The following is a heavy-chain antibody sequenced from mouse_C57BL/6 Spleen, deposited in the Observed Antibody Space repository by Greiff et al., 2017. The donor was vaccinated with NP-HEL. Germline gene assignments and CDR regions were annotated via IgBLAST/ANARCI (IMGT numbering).Heavy chain of an antibody. V-gene: IGHV5-9*01. CDR1: GFTFSSYT. CDR2: ISGGGGNT. Sequence: EVKLVESGGGLVKPGGSLKLSCAASGFTFSSYTMSWVRQTPEKRLEWVATISGGGGNTYYPDSVKGRFTISRDNAKNTLYLQMSSLRSEDTALDYCARNYGSSLRYWYFDVWGTGTTVTVSS. J-gene: IGHJ1*03. D-gene: IGHD1-1*01. CDR3: ARNYGSSLRYWYFDV.